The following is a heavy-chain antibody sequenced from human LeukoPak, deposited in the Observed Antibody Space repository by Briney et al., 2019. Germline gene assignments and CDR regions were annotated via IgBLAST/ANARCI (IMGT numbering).Heavy chain of an antibody. J-gene: IGHJ4*02. CDR2: ISAYNGNT. Sequence: ASVKVSCKASGYTFTSYGISWVRQAPGQGLELMGWISAYNGNTDYAQKLQGRVTMTTGTSTSTAYMELRSLRSDDTALYYCARLSGDPQFFGVVTFFDYWGQGTLVTVSS. CDR3: ARLSGDPQFFGVVTFFDY. CDR1: GYTFTSYG. D-gene: IGHD3-3*01. V-gene: IGHV1-18*01.